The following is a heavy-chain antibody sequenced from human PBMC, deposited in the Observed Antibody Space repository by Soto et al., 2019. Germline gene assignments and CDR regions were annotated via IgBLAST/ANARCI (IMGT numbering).Heavy chain of an antibody. CDR2: IDPTDSYT. V-gene: IGHV5-10-1*01. CDR3: AIGGWLQSAYFDY. CDR1: GYSFSTYW. J-gene: IGHJ4*02. Sequence: PGESLKISCKGSGYSFSTYWITWVRQMPGKGLEWMGRIDPTDSYTNYSPSFQGHVTISADKSISTAFLQWSSLQASDTAMYYCAIGGWLQSAYFDYWGQGSLVTVSS. D-gene: IGHD5-18*01.